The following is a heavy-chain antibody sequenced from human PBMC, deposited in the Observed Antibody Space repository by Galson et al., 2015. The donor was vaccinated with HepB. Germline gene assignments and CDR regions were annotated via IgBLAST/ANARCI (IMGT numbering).Heavy chain of an antibody. CDR3: AYGVDV. CDR2: TYYRSRGYN. Sequence: CAISGDSVSSNSAVRNWIRQSPSRGLEWLGRTYYRSRGYNDYAVSVKSRISINTDTSKNQVSLQLNSVTPDDTAVYYCAYGVDVWGQGTRVTVS. CDR1: GDSVSSNSAV. V-gene: IGHV6-1*01. J-gene: IGHJ6*02.